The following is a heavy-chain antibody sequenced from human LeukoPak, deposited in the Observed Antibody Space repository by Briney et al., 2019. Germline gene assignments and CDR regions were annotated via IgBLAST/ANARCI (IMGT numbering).Heavy chain of an antibody. V-gene: IGHV3-7*01. J-gene: IGHJ3*02. CDR1: GFRFSTYW. CDR3: ASGNWNDRAFDI. D-gene: IGHD1-20*01. Sequence: GGSLRLSCAAAGFRFSTYWMSWVRQAPGKGLEWVANIKQDGSERYYVDSVKGRFTISRDNAKNSLYLQMNSLRAEDTAVYYCASGNWNDRAFDIWGQGTMVTVSS. CDR2: IKQDGSER.